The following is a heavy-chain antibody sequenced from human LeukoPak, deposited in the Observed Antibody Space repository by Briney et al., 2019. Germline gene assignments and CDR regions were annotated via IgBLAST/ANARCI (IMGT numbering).Heavy chain of an antibody. CDR1: GFTFSNAW. V-gene: IGHV3-11*04. Sequence: PGGSLRLSCAASGFTFSNAWMSWVRQAPGKGLEWVSYISSSGSTIYYADSVKGRFTISRDNAKNSLYLQMNSLRAEDTAVYYCARDPLSSSSFDLWGQGTLVTVSS. D-gene: IGHD6-13*01. J-gene: IGHJ4*02. CDR3: ARDPLSSSSFDL. CDR2: ISSSGSTI.